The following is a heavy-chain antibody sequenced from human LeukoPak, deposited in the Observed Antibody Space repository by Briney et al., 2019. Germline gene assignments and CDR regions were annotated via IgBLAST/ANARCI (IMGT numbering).Heavy chain of an antibody. J-gene: IGHJ5*02. D-gene: IGHD3-9*01. CDR2: IYYSGST. CDR1: GGSISSGGYY. Sequence: SETLSLTCTVSGGSISSGGYYWSWIRQHPGKGLEWIGYIYYSGSTYYNPSLKSRVTISVDTSKNQFSLKLSSVTAADTAVYYCARGALTANWFDPWGQGTLVTVSS. V-gene: IGHV4-31*03. CDR3: ARGALTANWFDP.